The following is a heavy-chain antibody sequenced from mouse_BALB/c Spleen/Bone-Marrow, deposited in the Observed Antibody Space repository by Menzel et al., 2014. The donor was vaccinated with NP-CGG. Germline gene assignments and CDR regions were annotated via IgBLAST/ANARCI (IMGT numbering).Heavy chain of an antibody. CDR1: GFIFSSNV. Sequence: EVQRLESGGGLVNPGGSLKLSSAAFGFIFSSNVMSWVGQSPEKRLEWVAEISSGGRYTYYPDTVTGRFTISRDNAKNTLYLEMRSLRSEDTAMYYCTRDQFITTATRAMDYWGQGTSVTVSS. CDR2: ISSGGRYT. J-gene: IGHJ4*01. V-gene: IGHV5-9-4*01. CDR3: TRDQFITTATRAMDY. D-gene: IGHD1-2*01.